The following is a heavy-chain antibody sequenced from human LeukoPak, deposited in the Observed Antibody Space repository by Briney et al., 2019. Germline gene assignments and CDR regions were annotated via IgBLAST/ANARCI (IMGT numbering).Heavy chain of an antibody. Sequence: PGGSLRLSCAASGFTFSSHSMNWVRQAPGKGLEWVSSISSSSSYIYYADSVKGRFTISRDNAKNSLYLQMNSLRAEDTAVYYCARDYYDSSGYYYGLFDYWGQGTLVTVSS. D-gene: IGHD3-22*01. CDR1: GFTFSSHS. CDR3: ARDYYDSSGYYYGLFDY. CDR2: ISSSSSYI. J-gene: IGHJ4*02. V-gene: IGHV3-21*01.